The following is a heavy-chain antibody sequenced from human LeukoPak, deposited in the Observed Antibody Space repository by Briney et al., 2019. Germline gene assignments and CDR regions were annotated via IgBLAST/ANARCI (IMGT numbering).Heavy chain of an antibody. D-gene: IGHD2-2*02. J-gene: IGHJ4*02. V-gene: IGHV1-69*10. CDR3: AREGYSAAFDL. Sequence: GASVTVSCKASGYTFTGYYMHWVRQAPGQGLEWMGGIIPILDIGNYAQKFQGRVTITADESTSTAYMELSSLRSEDTAVYYCAREGYSAAFDLWGQGTLVSVSS. CDR2: IIPILDIG. CDR1: GYTFTGYY.